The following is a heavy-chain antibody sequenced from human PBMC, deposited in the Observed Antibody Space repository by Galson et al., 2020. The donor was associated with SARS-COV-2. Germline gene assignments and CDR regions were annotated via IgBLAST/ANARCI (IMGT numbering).Heavy chain of an antibody. Sequence: SETLSLTCTVSGGSISSYYWSWIRQPPGKGLEWIGYIYYSGSTNYNPSLKSRVTISVDTSKNQFSLKLSSVTAADTAVYYCARGAPTYYYDSSGYYNWFDPWGQGTLVTVSS. J-gene: IGHJ5*02. V-gene: IGHV4-59*01. CDR1: GGSISSYY. D-gene: IGHD3-22*01. CDR2: IYYSGST. CDR3: ARGAPTYYYDSSGYYNWFDP.